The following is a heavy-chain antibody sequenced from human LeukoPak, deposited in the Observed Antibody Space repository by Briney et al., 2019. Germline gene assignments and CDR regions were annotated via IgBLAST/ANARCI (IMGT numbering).Heavy chain of an antibody. CDR1: GYTFTGSQ. CDR3: ARAYSPRRGTGYDTDAFDI. J-gene: IGHJ3*02. CDR2: INPNSGVT. V-gene: IGHV1-2*02. Sequence: ASVKVSCKASGYTFTGSQVHWVRQAPGQGLEWMVWINPNSGVTNYAQNFKARVTMATDTSISTAYMELSGLRSDDTAVYNCARAYSPRRGTGYDTDAFDIWGQGTMLTVSS. D-gene: IGHD3/OR15-3a*01.